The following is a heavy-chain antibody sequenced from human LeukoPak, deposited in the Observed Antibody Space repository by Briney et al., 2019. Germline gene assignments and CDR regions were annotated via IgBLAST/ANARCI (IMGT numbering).Heavy chain of an antibody. CDR1: GGTFSSYA. CDR2: IIPIFGTA. V-gene: IGHV1-69*01. Sequence: EASVKVSCKASGGTFSSYAISWVRQAPGQGLEWMGGIIPIFGTANYAQKFQGRVTITADESTSTAYMEPSSLRSEDTAVYYCARANVYNGEYVWGSYRYGAFDIWGQGTMVTVSS. D-gene: IGHD3-16*02. J-gene: IGHJ3*02. CDR3: ARANVYNGEYVWGSYRYGAFDI.